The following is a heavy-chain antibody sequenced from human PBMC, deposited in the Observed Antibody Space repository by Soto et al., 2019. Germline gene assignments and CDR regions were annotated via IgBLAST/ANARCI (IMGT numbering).Heavy chain of an antibody. Sequence: EVQLLESGGGLVQPGGSLRLSCAASGLTFSTYTMTWVRQAPGKGLEWVSAISGSGVSTHYADSVKGRFTISRDNSKNTLYLQMNSLRAEDTAVYYCGKGQASIAVDWFDPWGQGTLVTVSS. CDR2: ISGSGVST. CDR3: GKGQASIAVDWFDP. D-gene: IGHD6-19*01. J-gene: IGHJ5*02. CDR1: GLTFSTYT. V-gene: IGHV3-23*01.